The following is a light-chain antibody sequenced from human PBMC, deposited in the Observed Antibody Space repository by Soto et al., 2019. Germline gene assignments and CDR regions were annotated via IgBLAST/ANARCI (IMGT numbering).Light chain of an antibody. CDR3: QKYNSAPPYT. CDR1: QGISNY. J-gene: IGKJ2*01. V-gene: IGKV1-27*01. CDR2: AAS. Sequence: DIQMTQSPSSLSASVGDRVTITCRASQGISNYLAWYQQKTGKVPKLLIYAASTLQSGVPSRFSGSGSGTDDTLTISSLQPEDVATYYWQKYNSAPPYTFGQGTKLEIK.